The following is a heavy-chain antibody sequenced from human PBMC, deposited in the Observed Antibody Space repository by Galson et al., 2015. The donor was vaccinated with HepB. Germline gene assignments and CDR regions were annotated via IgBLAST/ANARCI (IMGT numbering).Heavy chain of an antibody. CDR2: ISSSGKAS. CDR3: ARLKISYLENNGYHFDY. J-gene: IGHJ4*02. CDR1: GFNFGDYY. D-gene: IGHD5-18*01. Sequence: SLRLSCAASGFNFGDYYMSWIRQAPGKGPEWVSYISSSGKASYYADSVKGRFAISRDNTKNSLYVQMDSLRAEDTAVYFCARLKISYLENNGYHFDYWGQGALVTVSS. V-gene: IGHV3-11*01.